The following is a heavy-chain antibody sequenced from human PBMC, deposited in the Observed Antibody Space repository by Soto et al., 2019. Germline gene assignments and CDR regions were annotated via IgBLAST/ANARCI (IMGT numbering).Heavy chain of an antibody. D-gene: IGHD3-3*01. Sequence: SETLSLTCTVSGGSISSYYWSWIRQPPGKGLEWIGYIYYSGSTNYNPSLKSRVTIAVDTFKNQFSLKLSSVTAADTAVYYCARDRLEQEDFWSGYYTSHWFDPWGQGTLVTVSS. CDR3: ARDRLEQEDFWSGYYTSHWFDP. V-gene: IGHV4-59*01. CDR2: IYYSGST. CDR1: GGSISSYY. J-gene: IGHJ5*02.